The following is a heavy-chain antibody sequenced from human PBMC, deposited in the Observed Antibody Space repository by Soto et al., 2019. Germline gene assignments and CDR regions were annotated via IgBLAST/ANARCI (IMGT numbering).Heavy chain of an antibody. CDR1: GGSVSSGSYY. D-gene: IGHD1-26*01. CDR2: IYYSGST. CDR3: TRETADIVGAPKVDY. Sequence: SETLSLTCTVSGGSVSSGSYYWSWIRQPPGKGLEWIGYIYYSGSTNYNPSLKSRVTISVDTSKNQFSLKLSSVTAADTAVYYCTRETADIVGAPKVDYWGQGTLVTVSS. V-gene: IGHV4-61*01. J-gene: IGHJ4*02.